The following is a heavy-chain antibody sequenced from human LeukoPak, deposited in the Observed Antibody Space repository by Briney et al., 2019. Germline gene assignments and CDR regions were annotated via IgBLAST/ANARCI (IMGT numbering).Heavy chain of an antibody. CDR2: ISAYNGNT. D-gene: IGHD3-10*01. Sequence: ASVKVSCKASGYTFTSYGITWVRQAPGQGLDWMGWISAYNGNTNYAQKLQGRVTMTTDTSTSTAYMELRSLRSEDTAVYYCARDQGILGVFDYWGQGTLVTVSS. CDR1: GYTFTSYG. V-gene: IGHV1-18*01. CDR3: ARDQGILGVFDY. J-gene: IGHJ4*02.